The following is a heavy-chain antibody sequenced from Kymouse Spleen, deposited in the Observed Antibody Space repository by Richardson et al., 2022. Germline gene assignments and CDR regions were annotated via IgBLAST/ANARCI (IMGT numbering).Heavy chain of an antibody. J-gene: IGHJ6*02. CDR2: IYYSGST. V-gene: IGHV4-39*01. CDR1: GGSISSSSYY. Sequence: QLQLQESGPGLVKPSETLSLTCTVSGGSISSSSYYWGWIRQPPGKGLEWIGSIYYSGSTYYNPSLKSRVTISVDTSKNQFSLKLSSVTAADTAVYYCARPTWYYGSGSYNYYYYGMDVWGQGTTVTVSS. D-gene: IGHD3-10*01. CDR3: ARPTWYYGSGSYNYYYYGMDV.